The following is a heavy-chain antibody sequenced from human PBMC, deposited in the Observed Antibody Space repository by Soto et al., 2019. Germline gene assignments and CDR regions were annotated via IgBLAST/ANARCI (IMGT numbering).Heavy chain of an antibody. Sequence: PGGSLRLSCAASGFTFSSYSMNWVRQAPGKGLEWVSFISSSSSYIYYADSVKGRFTISRDNAKNSLDLQMNSLRAEDTAVYYCASSNTLHFDYWGQGTLVTVSS. CDR2: ISSSSSYI. V-gene: IGHV3-21*01. CDR3: ASSNTLHFDY. CDR1: GFTFSSYS. J-gene: IGHJ4*02.